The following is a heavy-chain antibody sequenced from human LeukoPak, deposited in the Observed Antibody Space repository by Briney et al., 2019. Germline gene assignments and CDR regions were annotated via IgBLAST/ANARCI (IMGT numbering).Heavy chain of an antibody. CDR3: ARESYYYDH. CDR2: VSYDGSNK. CDR1: GFTFSSYG. Sequence: GGSLRLSCAASGFTFSSYGMHWVRQAPGKGLEWVAVVSYDGSNKYYADSVKGRFTISRDNSKNTLYLQMNSLRAEDTAVYYCARESYYYDHWGQGTLVTVSS. V-gene: IGHV3-30*19. J-gene: IGHJ4*02. D-gene: IGHD3-16*01.